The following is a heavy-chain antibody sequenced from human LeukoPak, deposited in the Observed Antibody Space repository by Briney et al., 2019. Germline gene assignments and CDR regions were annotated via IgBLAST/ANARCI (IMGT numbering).Heavy chain of an antibody. J-gene: IGHJ4*02. D-gene: IGHD1-1*01. CDR1: GFTFSIYS. CDR3: ARGTGTTAYFDY. Sequence: GGSLRLSCAASGFTFSIYSMNWVRQAPGKGLEWVSYISGSSGYTKYADSVKGRFTISRDNAKNSLYLQVNSLRAEDTAVYYCARGTGTTAYFDYWGQGTLVTVSS. CDR2: ISGSSGYT. V-gene: IGHV3-21*05.